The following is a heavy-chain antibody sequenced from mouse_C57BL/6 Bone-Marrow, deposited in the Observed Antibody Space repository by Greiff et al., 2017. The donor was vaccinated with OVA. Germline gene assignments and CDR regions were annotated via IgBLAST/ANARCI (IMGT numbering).Heavy chain of an antibody. CDR1: GFTFSSYT. CDR2: ISGGGGNT. CDR3: ARPVYYYGPAWFAY. Sequence: DVKLQESGGGLVKPGGSLKLSCAASGFTFSSYTMSWVRQTPEKRLEWVATISGGGGNTYYPDSVKGRFTISRDNAKNTLYLQMSSLRSEDTASYYCARPVYYYGPAWFAYWGQGTLVTVSA. J-gene: IGHJ3*01. V-gene: IGHV5-9*01. D-gene: IGHD1-1*01.